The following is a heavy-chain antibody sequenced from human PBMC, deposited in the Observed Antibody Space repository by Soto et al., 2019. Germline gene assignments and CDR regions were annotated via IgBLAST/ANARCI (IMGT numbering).Heavy chain of an antibody. CDR1: SGSISSFY. V-gene: IGHV4-59*08. CDR3: ARHLTGYCSGGTCPYYFDY. D-gene: IGHD2-15*01. CDR2: IYYSGSA. J-gene: IGHJ4*02. Sequence: PSETLSLTCAVSSGSISSFYWSWIRQPPGKGLEWIAYIYYSGSANYNPSLKSRVTISVDTSKNQFSLKLSSVTAADTAVYYCARHLTGYCSGGTCPYYFDYWGQGTLVTVSS.